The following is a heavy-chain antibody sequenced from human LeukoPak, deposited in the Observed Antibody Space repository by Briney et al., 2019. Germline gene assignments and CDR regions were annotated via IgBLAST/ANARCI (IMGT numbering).Heavy chain of an antibody. CDR2: INPSGGST. CDR1: GYTFTGYY. D-gene: IGHD3-10*01. CDR3: ARDSGERGSGSYLIAY. J-gene: IGHJ4*02. V-gene: IGHV1-46*01. Sequence: ASVKVSCKASGYTFTGYYMHWVRQAPGQGLEWMGIINPSGGSTSYAQKFQGRVTMTRDMSTSTVYMELSRLGSDDTAVYYCARDSGERGSGSYLIAYWGQGTLVTVSS.